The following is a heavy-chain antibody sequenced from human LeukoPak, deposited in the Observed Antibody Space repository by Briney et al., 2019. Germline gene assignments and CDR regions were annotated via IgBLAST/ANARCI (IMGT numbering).Heavy chain of an antibody. D-gene: IGHD3-9*01. CDR1: GFTFSSYG. J-gene: IGHJ6*02. CDR2: ISYDGSNK. CDR3: AKDTVLKILPRKYYYYYGMDV. V-gene: IGHV3-30*18. Sequence: PGGSLRLSCAASGFTFSSYGMHWVRQAPGKGLEWVAVISYDGSNKYYADSVKGRFTISRDSSKNTLYLQMNSLRAEDTAVYYCAKDTVLKILPRKYYYYYGMDVWGQGTTVTVSS.